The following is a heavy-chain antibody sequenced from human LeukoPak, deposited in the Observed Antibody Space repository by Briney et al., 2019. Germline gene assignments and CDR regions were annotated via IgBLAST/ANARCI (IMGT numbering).Heavy chain of an antibody. CDR3: ATSTTIFGVVSGDY. CDR2: INPNSGDT. J-gene: IGHJ4*02. D-gene: IGHD3-3*01. Sequence: ASVKVSCKTSGYTFTDYYMYWVRQAPGQGLEWMGWINPNSGDTNYARRFQGRVTMTRETSISTAYMELSRLRSDDTAVYYCATSTTIFGVVSGDYWGQGTLATVS. CDR1: GYTFTDYY. V-gene: IGHV1-2*02.